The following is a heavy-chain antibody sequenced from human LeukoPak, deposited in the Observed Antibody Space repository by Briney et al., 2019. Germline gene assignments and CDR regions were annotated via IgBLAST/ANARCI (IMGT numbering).Heavy chain of an antibody. J-gene: IGHJ4*02. D-gene: IGHD2-21*02. Sequence: ASVKVSCKASGDTFTSYDMHWVRQAPGQGLEWMGIINPSGGSTNYAQKFQARVTMTKDTSTSPVYMEPSSLRPEDTAVYYCAQAVVTAIYYFAYWGQGTLVTVSS. CDR2: INPSGGST. CDR1: GDTFTSYD. CDR3: AQAVVTAIYYFAY. V-gene: IGHV1-46*01.